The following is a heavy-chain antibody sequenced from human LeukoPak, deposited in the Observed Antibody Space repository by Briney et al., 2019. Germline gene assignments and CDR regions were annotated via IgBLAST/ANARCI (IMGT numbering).Heavy chain of an antibody. V-gene: IGHV1-2*02. J-gene: IGHJ5*02. CDR2: INPNSGGT. D-gene: IGHD3-3*01. CDR1: GYTFTGYY. Sequence: ASVKVSCKASGYTFTGYYMHWVRQAPGQGLEWMGWINPNSGGTNYAQKFQGRVTMTRDTSISTAYMELSRLRSDDTAVYYCARERNPITIFGRGGWFDPGAREPWSPSPQ. CDR3: ARERNPITIFGRGGWFDP.